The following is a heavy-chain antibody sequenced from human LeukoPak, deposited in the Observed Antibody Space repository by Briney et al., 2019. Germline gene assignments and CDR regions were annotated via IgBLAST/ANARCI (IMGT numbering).Heavy chain of an antibody. Sequence: PSETLSLTCTVSGGSISSSSYYWGWIRQPPGKGLEWIGSIYHSGSTYYNPSLKSRVTISVDTSKNQFSLKLSSVTAADTAVYYCARALSFDYANYYFDYWGQGTLVTVSS. V-gene: IGHV4-39*07. CDR3: ARALSFDYANYYFDY. CDR1: GGSISSSSYY. CDR2: IYHSGST. J-gene: IGHJ4*02. D-gene: IGHD4-17*01.